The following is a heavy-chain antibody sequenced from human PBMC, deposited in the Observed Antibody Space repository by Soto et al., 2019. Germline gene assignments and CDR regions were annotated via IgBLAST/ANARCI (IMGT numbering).Heavy chain of an antibody. CDR2: ISAYNGNT. D-gene: IGHD5-12*01. CDR1: GYTFTSYG. CDR3: ARRVEMATIHWYFDL. J-gene: IGHJ2*01. V-gene: IGHV1-18*01. Sequence: QVQLVQSGAEVKKPGASVKVSCKASGYTFTSYGISWVRQAPGQGLEWMGWISAYNGNTNYAQKFQGRVTITADESTSTAYMELSSLRSEDTAVYYCARRVEMATIHWYFDLWGRGTLVTVSS.